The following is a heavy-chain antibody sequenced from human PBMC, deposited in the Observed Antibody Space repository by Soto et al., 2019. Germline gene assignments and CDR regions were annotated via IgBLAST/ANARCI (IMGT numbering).Heavy chain of an antibody. CDR3: ARTYYDFWSGYYGWFDP. D-gene: IGHD3-3*01. Sequence: LSLTCTVSGGSISSSSYYWGWIRQPPGKGLEWIGSIYYSGSTYYNPSLKSRVTISVDTSKNQFSLKLSSVTAADTAVYYCARTYYDFWSGYYGWFDPWGQGTLVTVSS. CDR1: GGSISSSSYY. V-gene: IGHV4-39*01. J-gene: IGHJ5*02. CDR2: IYYSGST.